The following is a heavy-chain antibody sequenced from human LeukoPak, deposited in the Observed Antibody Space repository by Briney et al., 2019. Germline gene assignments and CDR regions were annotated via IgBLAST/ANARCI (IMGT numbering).Heavy chain of an antibody. CDR1: GGTFSSYA. CDR3: ARGRGLDYDFWSGPQLD. CDR2: IVPIFGTA. J-gene: IGHJ4*02. Sequence: SVKVSCKASGGTFSSYAISWVRQAPGQGLEWMGGIVPIFGTANYAQKFQGRVTITADKSTSTAYMELSSLRSEDTAVYYCARGRGLDYDFWSGPQLDWGQGTLVTVSS. D-gene: IGHD3-3*01. V-gene: IGHV1-69*06.